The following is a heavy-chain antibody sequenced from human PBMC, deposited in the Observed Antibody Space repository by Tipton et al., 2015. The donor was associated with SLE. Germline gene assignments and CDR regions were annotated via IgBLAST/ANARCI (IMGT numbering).Heavy chain of an antibody. Sequence: TLSLTCAVYGGPFTEYYWSWIRQPPGKGLEWIGYIYYSGSTNYNPSLKSRVTISVDTSKNQFSLRLTSVTAADTAVYYCARGIVGARDYFDYWGQGTLVTVSS. D-gene: IGHD1-26*01. V-gene: IGHV4-59*01. CDR1: GGPFTEYY. J-gene: IGHJ4*02. CDR3: ARGIVGARDYFDY. CDR2: IYYSGST.